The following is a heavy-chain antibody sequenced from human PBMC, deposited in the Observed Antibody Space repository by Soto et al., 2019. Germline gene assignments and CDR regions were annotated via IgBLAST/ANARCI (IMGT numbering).Heavy chain of an antibody. J-gene: IGHJ2*01. CDR3: ARGPSGNSDWYFDL. CDR1: GGTFSSYA. V-gene: IGHV1-69*13. Sequence: QVQLVQSGAEVKKPGASVKVSCKTSGGTFSSYAISWVRQAPGQGLEWMGGIIPIFGTANFAQKFQGRVTITADESTSTAYMELSSLRSEDTAVYYCARGPSGNSDWYFDLWGRGTLVTVSS. CDR2: IIPIFGTA. D-gene: IGHD2-15*01.